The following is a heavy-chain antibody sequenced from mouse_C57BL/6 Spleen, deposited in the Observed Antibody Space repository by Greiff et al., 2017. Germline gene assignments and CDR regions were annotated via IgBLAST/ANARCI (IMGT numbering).Heavy chain of an antibody. CDR3: ARNGDYEGVAY. D-gene: IGHD2-4*01. CDR1: GYAFTNYL. CDR2: INPGSGGT. V-gene: IGHV1-54*01. J-gene: IGHJ3*01. Sequence: QVQLQQSGAELVRPGTSVKVSCKASGYAFTNYLIEWVKQRPGQGLEWIGVINPGSGGTNYNEKFKGKATLTADKSSSTAYMQLSSLTSEDSAVYFCARNGDYEGVAYWGQGTLVTVSA.